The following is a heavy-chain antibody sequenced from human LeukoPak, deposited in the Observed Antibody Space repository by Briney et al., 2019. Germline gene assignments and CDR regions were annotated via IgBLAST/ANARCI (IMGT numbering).Heavy chain of an antibody. Sequence: SETLSLTCTVSGGSISSYYWGWIRQPAGKGLEWIGRIYTSGSTNYNPSLKSRVTMSVDTSKNQFSLKLSSVTAADTAVYYCARGRITMVRGVWANYFDYWGQGTLVTVSS. V-gene: IGHV4-4*07. CDR1: GGSISSYY. D-gene: IGHD3-10*01. J-gene: IGHJ4*02. CDR2: IYTSGST. CDR3: ARGRITMVRGVWANYFDY.